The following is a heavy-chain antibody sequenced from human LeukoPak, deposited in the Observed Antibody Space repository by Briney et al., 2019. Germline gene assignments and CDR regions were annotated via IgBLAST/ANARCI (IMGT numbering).Heavy chain of an antibody. J-gene: IGHJ4*02. D-gene: IGHD6-13*01. CDR1: GFTFSSYA. CDR2: ISYDGSNK. CDR3: ASSGIAAAGTGEVFDY. V-gene: IGHV3-30-3*01. Sequence: GGSLRLSCAASGFTFSSYAMHWVRQAPGKGLEWVAVISYDGSNKYYADSVKGRFTISRDNSKNTLYLQMNSLRAEDTAVYYCASSGIAAAGTGEVFDYWGQGTLVTVSS.